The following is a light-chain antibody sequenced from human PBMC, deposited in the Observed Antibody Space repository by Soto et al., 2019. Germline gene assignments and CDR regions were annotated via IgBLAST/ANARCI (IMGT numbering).Light chain of an antibody. Sequence: AIRMTQSPSSFSASTGDRVTITCRASHTTTSWLAWYQQKPGKAPKLLIYKASTLKSGVPPRFSGSGSGTDFTLTISSLQPEDFATYYCQQSYSTPTFGQGTKVDI. CDR2: KAS. V-gene: IGKV1-8*01. CDR1: HTTTSW. J-gene: IGKJ1*01. CDR3: QQSYSTPT.